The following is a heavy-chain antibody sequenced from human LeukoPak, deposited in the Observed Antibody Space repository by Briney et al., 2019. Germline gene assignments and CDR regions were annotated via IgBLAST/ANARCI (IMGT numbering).Heavy chain of an antibody. CDR3: ARLGDSSSRLYYFDY. CDR1: GVSISSYY. D-gene: IGHD6-6*01. V-gene: IGHV4-59*08. J-gene: IGHJ4*02. CDR2: FHYSGST. Sequence: SETLSLTCTVSGVSISSYYWSWIRQPPGEGLEWIGYFHYSGSTNYNPSLKSRVTISVDTSKNQFSLKLSSVTAADTAVYYCARLGDSSSRLYYFDYWGQGTLVTVSS.